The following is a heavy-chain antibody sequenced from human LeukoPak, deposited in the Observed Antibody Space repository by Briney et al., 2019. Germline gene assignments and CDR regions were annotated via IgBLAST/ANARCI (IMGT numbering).Heavy chain of an antibody. CDR3: ARGKRVAARPTVFDY. V-gene: IGHV1-2*02. J-gene: IGHJ4*02. CDR2: INPNSGGT. D-gene: IGHD6-6*01. Sequence: GASVKVSFKASGYTFTGYYMHWVRQAPGQGLEWMGWINPNSGGTNYAQKFQGRVTMTRETSISKAYMELSRLRSDDTAVYYCARGKRVAARPTVFDYWGQGTLVTVSS. CDR1: GYTFTGYY.